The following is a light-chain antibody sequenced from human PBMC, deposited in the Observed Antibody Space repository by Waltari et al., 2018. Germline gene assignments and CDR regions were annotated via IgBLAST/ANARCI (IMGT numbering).Light chain of an antibody. Sequence: QSALTQPRSVSGSPGQSVTISCTGTSTDVGAYNYDAWHQQHPGKAPKLMIYDVSKRPSGVPDRFSASKSGNTASLTISGLQAEDEADYYCCSYTGTYTHWVFGGGTKLTVL. CDR2: DVS. J-gene: IGLJ3*02. V-gene: IGLV2-11*01. CDR1: STDVGAYNY. CDR3: CSYTGTYTHWV.